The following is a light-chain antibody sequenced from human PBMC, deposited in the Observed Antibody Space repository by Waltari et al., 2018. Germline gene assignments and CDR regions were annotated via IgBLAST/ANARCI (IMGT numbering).Light chain of an antibody. CDR3: QQYGSSIFT. CDR2: GAS. CDR1: QRISSSY. Sequence: EIVLTQSPGTLSLSPGERATLSCRASQRISSSYLACYQQKPGQAPRLLIYGASSRATGIPDRFSGSGSGTDFTLTISRLEPEDFAVYYCQQYGSSIFTFGPGTKVDIK. V-gene: IGKV3-20*01. J-gene: IGKJ3*01.